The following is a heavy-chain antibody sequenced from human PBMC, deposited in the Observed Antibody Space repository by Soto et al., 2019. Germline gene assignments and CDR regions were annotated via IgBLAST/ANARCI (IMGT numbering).Heavy chain of an antibody. D-gene: IGHD4-4*01. J-gene: IGHJ6*02. CDR2: IIPIFGTA. V-gene: IGHV1-69*13. CDR1: GGTFSSYA. Sequence: SVKVSCKASGGTFSSYAISWVRQAPGQGLEWMGGIIPIFGTANYAQKFQGRVTITADESTSTAYMELSSLRSEDTAVYYCARGDTVTTIYYYYYYGMDVWGQGTTVTVSS. CDR3: ARGDTVTTIYYYYYYGMDV.